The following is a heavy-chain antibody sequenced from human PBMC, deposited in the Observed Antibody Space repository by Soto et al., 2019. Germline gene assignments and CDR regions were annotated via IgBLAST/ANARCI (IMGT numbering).Heavy chain of an antibody. CDR1: GFTFSDYA. Sequence: LRLSCTASGFTFSDYAMTWVRQSPGKGLEWVSTISGGSSVTYYGDSVKGRFTISRDNAKKTLFLQLNRLSAEDTATYYCAKVLSKNYYYPFDFWGQGTQVTVSS. CDR2: ISGGSSVT. V-gene: IGHV3-23*01. J-gene: IGHJ4*02. CDR3: AKVLSKNYYYPFDF. D-gene: IGHD3-10*01.